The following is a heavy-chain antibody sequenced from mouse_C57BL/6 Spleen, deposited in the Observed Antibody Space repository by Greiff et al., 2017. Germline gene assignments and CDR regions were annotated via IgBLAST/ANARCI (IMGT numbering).Heavy chain of an antibody. CDR1: GYTFTSYG. J-gene: IGHJ4*01. CDR2: IYPRSGNT. CDR3: ARRGPTVVAEYAMDY. Sequence: QVQLQQSGAELARPGASVKLSCKASGYTFTSYGISWVKQRTGQGLEWIGEIYPRSGNTYYNEKFKGKATLTADKSSSTAYMELRSLTSEDSAVYFCARRGPTVVAEYAMDYWGQGTSVTVSS. V-gene: IGHV1-81*01. D-gene: IGHD1-1*01.